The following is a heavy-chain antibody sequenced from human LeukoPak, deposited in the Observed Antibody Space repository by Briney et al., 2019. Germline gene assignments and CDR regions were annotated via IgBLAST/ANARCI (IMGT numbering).Heavy chain of an antibody. CDR3: ARDPNGDYIGAFDF. CDR2: IRAGGDTT. J-gene: IGHJ3*01. CDR1: GFTFRTYA. V-gene: IGHV3-23*01. D-gene: IGHD4-17*01. Sequence: GGSLRLSCTASGFTFRTYAMIWVRQAPGKGLEWVSAIRAGGDTTVYADAVRGRFTISRDNSNNALYLQMNELRADDTSVYYCARDPNGDYIGAFDFWGQGTMVTVSS.